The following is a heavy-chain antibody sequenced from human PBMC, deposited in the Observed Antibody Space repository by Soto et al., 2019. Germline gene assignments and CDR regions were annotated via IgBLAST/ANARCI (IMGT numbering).Heavy chain of an antibody. D-gene: IGHD3-22*01. Sequence: ASETLSLTCAVSGGSISSSNWWSWVRQPPGKGVEWIGEIYHSGSTNYNPSLKSRVTISVDKSKNQFSLKLSSVTAADTAVYYCARAFITMIPSAEYWFDPWGQGTLVTVSS. CDR2: IYHSGST. J-gene: IGHJ5*02. CDR3: ARAFITMIPSAEYWFDP. V-gene: IGHV4-4*02. CDR1: GGSISSSNW.